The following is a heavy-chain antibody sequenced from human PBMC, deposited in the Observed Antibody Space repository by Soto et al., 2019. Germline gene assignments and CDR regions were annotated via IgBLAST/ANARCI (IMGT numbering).Heavy chain of an antibody. CDR3: ARANYYGSPGDFDY. V-gene: IGHV3-48*01. Sequence: GGSLRLSCAASGFTFSSYSMNWVRQAPGKGLEWVSFFSSISSTIYYADSVKGRFTISRDNAKNSLYLQMNSLRAEYTAVYYCARANYYGSPGDFDYWGQGTLVTVSS. CDR1: GFTFSSYS. D-gene: IGHD3-10*01. J-gene: IGHJ4*02. CDR2: FSSISSTI.